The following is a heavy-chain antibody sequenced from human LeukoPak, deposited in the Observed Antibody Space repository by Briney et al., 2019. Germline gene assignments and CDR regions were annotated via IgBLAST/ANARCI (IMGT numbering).Heavy chain of an antibody. J-gene: IGHJ4*02. CDR1: GGTFSSYA. CDR3: ARDRELTGVSYGWYFDY. Sequence: SVKVSCKAPGGTFSSYAIRWVRQAHGQGLEWMGGIIPIFGTANYAQKFQGKVTITADESTSTAYMERSSLRSEDTAVYYCARDRELTGVSYGWYFDYWGRGTLVTVSS. D-gene: IGHD5-18*01. CDR2: IIPIFGTA. V-gene: IGHV1-69*13.